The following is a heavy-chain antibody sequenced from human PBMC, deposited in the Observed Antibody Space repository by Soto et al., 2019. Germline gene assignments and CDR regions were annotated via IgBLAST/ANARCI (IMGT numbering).Heavy chain of an antibody. D-gene: IGHD6-13*01. CDR1: GGTFSSYA. J-gene: IGHJ6*02. CDR3: ANYDAAAGGGVYYYYYGMDV. V-gene: IGHV1-69*01. CDR2: IIPIFGTA. Sequence: QVQLVQSGAEVKKPGSSVKVSCKASGGTFSSYAISWVRQAPGQGLEWMGGIIPIFGTANYAQKFQGRVTITEDESTSTADMALSSLRSEDTAVYYCANYDAAAGGGVYYYYYGMDVWGQGTTVTGSS.